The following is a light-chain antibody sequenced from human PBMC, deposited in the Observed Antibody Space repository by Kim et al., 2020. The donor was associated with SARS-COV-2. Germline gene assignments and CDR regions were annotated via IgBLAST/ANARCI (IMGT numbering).Light chain of an antibody. CDR2: GRN. Sequence: SSELTQDPAVSVALGQTVRITCQGDSLRSYYASWYQQKPGQAPVLVIYGRNNRPSGLPDRFSGSTSGNTASLTITGAQAEDEADYYCKSRDSSGNVVFGGGNQLTVL. CDR3: KSRDSSGNVV. CDR1: SLRSYY. J-gene: IGLJ2*01. V-gene: IGLV3-19*01.